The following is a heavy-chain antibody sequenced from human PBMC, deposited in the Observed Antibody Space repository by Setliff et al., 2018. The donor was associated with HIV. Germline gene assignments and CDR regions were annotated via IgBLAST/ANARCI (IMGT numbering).Heavy chain of an antibody. D-gene: IGHD2-15*01. CDR1: GFTFSSYE. J-gene: IGHJ4*02. CDR2: ISDRGTTI. CDR3: ARDGEYCSGGRCYLSFDY. Sequence: PGGSLRLSCAASGFTFSSYEMHWVRQAPGKGLEWVSYISDRGTTIYYADSVKGRFTISRDNAKNSLYLQMNSLRAEDTAIYYCARDGEYCSGGRCYLSFDYWGQGTLVTVSS. V-gene: IGHV3-48*03.